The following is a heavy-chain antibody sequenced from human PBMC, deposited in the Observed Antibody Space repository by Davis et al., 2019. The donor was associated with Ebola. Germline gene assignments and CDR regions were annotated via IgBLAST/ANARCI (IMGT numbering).Heavy chain of an antibody. D-gene: IGHD5-12*01. CDR1: GYTFTSYG. CDR2: ISAYNGNT. CDR3: ARGSAVSGYDHKSRLDY. J-gene: IGHJ4*02. V-gene: IGHV1-18*01. Sequence: AASVKVSCKASGYTFTSYGISWVRQAPGQGLEWMGWISAYNGNTNYAQKLQGRVTMTTDTSTSTAYMELRSLRSDDTAVYYCARGSAVSGYDHKSRLDYWGRGTLVSVSS.